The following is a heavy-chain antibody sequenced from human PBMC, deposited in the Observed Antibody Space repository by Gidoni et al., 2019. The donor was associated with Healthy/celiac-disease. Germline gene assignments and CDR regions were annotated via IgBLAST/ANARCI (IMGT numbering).Heavy chain of an antibody. CDR3: ARVLGGIAADPSFDY. CDR2: INPSGGST. J-gene: IGHJ4*02. V-gene: IGHV1-46*01. D-gene: IGHD6-13*01. CDR1: GYTFTSYY. Sequence: QVQLVQSGAEVKTPGASVMVSCKASGYTFTSYYMHWVRQAPGQGLEWMGIINPSGGSTSYAQKFQGRVTMTRDTSTSTVYMELSSLRSEDTAVYYCARVLGGIAADPSFDYWGQGTLVTVSS.